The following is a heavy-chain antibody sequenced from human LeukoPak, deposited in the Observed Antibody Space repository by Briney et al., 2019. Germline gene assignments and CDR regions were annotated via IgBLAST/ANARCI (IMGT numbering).Heavy chain of an antibody. CDR1: GFSFSSYG. J-gene: IGHJ4*02. CDR2: IRYDGSNK. CDR3: AKDRYYDSRGYFQPGGY. Sequence: GGSLRLSCAASGFSFSSYGMHWVRQAPGKGLEWVAFIRYDGSNKYYGDSVKGRFTISRDNSKNSLYLQMNSLRAEDTAVYYCAKDRYYDSRGYFQPGGYWGQGTLVTVSS. D-gene: IGHD3-22*01. V-gene: IGHV3-30*02.